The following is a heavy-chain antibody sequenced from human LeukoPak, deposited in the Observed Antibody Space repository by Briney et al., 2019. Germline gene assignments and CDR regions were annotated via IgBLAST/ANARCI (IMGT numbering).Heavy chain of an antibody. J-gene: IGHJ4*02. V-gene: IGHV1-2*06. CDR1: GYTFTGYY. CDR3: ASGAVAVAGSAPDY. D-gene: IGHD6-19*01. Sequence: ASVKVSFKASGYTFTGYYMHWVRQAPGQGLEWMGRINPNSGGTNYAQKFQGRVTMTRDTSISTAYMELSRLRSDDTAVYYCASGAVAVAGSAPDYWGQGTLVTVSS. CDR2: INPNSGGT.